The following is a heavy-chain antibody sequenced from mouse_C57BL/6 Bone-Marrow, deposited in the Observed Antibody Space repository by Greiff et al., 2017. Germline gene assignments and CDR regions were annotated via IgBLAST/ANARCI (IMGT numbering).Heavy chain of an antibody. CDR3: ARGYYGVFDV. D-gene: IGHD1-1*01. CDR1: GYTFTDYY. CDR2: INPNNGGT. Sequence: EVQLQQSGPELVKPGASVKISCKASGYTFTDYYMNWVKQSHGKSLEWIGDINPNNGGTSYNQKFKGKATLTVDKSSSTAYMELRSLTSEDSAVYYCARGYYGVFDVWGTGTTVTVSS. J-gene: IGHJ1*03. V-gene: IGHV1-26*01.